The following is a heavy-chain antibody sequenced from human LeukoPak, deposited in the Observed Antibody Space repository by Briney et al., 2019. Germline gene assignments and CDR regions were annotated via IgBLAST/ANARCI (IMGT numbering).Heavy chain of an antibody. J-gene: IGHJ4*02. CDR3: VKGTIAVAGHFDY. CDR2: ISSNGGST. V-gene: IGHV3-64*03. CDR1: GFTFSSYA. D-gene: IGHD6-19*01. Sequence: GGSLRLSCSASGFTFSSYAMHWVRQAPGKGLEYVSAISSNGGSTYYADSVKGRFTISRDNSKNTLYLQMSSLRAEDTAVYYCVKGTIAVAGHFDYWGQGTLVTVSS.